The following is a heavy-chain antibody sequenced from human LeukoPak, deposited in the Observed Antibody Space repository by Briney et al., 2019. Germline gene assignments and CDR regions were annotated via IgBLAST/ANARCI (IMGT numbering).Heavy chain of an antibody. Sequence: GGSLRLSCAASGFTFSSYAMSWVRQAPGKELEWVSAISGSGGSTYYADSVKGRFTISRDNSKNTLYVQMNSLRAEDTAVYYCAKDRGIAVAVYYFDYWGQGTLVTVSS. CDR3: AKDRGIAVAVYYFDY. J-gene: IGHJ4*02. D-gene: IGHD6-19*01. CDR1: GFTFSSYA. CDR2: ISGSGGST. V-gene: IGHV3-23*01.